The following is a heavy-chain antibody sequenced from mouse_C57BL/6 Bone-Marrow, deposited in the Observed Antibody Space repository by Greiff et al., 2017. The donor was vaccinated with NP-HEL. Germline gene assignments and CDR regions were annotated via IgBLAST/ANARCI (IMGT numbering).Heavy chain of an antibody. CDR3: ATSYDGYYGYAMDY. V-gene: IGHV1-64*01. CDR1: GYTFTSYW. CDR2: IHPNSGST. J-gene: IGHJ4*01. D-gene: IGHD2-3*01. Sequence: VQLQQPGAELVKPGASVKLSCKASGYTFTSYWMHWVKQRPGQGLEWIGMIHPNSGSTNYNEKFKSKATLTVDKSSSTAYMQLSSLTSEDSAVYYCATSYDGYYGYAMDYWGQGTSVTVSS.